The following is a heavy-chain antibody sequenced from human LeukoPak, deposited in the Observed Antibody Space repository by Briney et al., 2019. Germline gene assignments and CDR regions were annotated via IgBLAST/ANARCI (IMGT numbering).Heavy chain of an antibody. Sequence: ASVKVSCKASGYTFTGYYMHWVRQAPGQGLEWMGWINPNSGGTNYAQKFQGRVTMTRDTSTSTAYMELSRLRSNGTGVYYCARGGEAYFDFWSGYYSIDYWGKGNLVSVSS. CDR2: INPNSGGT. CDR3: ARGGEAYFDFWSGYYSIDY. J-gene: IGHJ4*02. D-gene: IGHD3-3*01. CDR1: GYTFTGYY. V-gene: IGHV1-2*02.